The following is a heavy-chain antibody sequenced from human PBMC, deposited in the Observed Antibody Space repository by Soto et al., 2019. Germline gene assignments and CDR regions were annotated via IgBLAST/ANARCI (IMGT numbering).Heavy chain of an antibody. Sequence: GSLRLSCAASGFTFSSYGMHWVRQAPGKGLEWVAVISYDGSNKYYADSVKGRFTISRDNSKNTLYLQMNSLRAEDTAVYYCAKDPYYDFWSGYYTRYYYGMDVWGQGTTVTVS. V-gene: IGHV3-30*18. CDR1: GFTFSSYG. CDR3: AKDPYYDFWSGYYTRYYYGMDV. D-gene: IGHD3-3*01. CDR2: ISYDGSNK. J-gene: IGHJ6*02.